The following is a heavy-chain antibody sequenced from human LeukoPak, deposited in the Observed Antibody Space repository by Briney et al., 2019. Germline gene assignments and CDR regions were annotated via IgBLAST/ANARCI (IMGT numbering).Heavy chain of an antibody. CDR1: GYTFTSYG. V-gene: IGHV1-18*01. J-gene: IGHJ4*02. Sequence: ASVKVSCKASGYTFTSYGISWVRQAPGQGLEWMGWISAYNGNTNYAQKLQGRVTMTTDTSTSTAYMELRSLGSDDTAVYYCARDRTRGYSYGFYFDYWGQGTLVTVSS. D-gene: IGHD5-18*01. CDR2: ISAYNGNT. CDR3: ARDRTRGYSYGFYFDY.